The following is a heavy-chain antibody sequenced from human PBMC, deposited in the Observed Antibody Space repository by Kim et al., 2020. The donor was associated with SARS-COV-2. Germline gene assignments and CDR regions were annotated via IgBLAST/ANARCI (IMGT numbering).Heavy chain of an antibody. CDR1: GGSFSGYY. CDR2: INHSGST. CDR3: ARTLAAAGTGDAFDI. Sequence: SETLSLTCAVYGGSFSGYYWSWIRQPPGKGLEWIGEINHSGSTNYNPSLKSRVTISVDTSKNQFSLKLSSVTAADTAVYYCARTLAAAGTGDAFDIWGQGTMVTVSS. J-gene: IGHJ3*02. D-gene: IGHD6-13*01. V-gene: IGHV4-34*01.